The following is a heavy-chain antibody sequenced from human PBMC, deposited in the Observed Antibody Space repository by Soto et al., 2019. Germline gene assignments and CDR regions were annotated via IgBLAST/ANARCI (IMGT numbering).Heavy chain of an antibody. CDR1: GYIFTSNA. V-gene: IGHV1-3*04. Sequence: QVQLVQSGAEVKKPGASVKVSCKTSGYIFTSNAIHWLRQAPGQRLEWMAWIDTDNGKTKSSEKLQGRVTITRDTAANTVYMQLSGLRSADTAVYYCARDLGSGFSFGVFDYWGQGTLVTVSS. CDR3: ARDLGSGFSFGVFDY. J-gene: IGHJ4*02. CDR2: IDTDNGKT. D-gene: IGHD3-3*01.